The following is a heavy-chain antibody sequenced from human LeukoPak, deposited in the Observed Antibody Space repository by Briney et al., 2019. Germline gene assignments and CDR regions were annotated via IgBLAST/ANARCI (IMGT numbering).Heavy chain of an antibody. Sequence: PGGSLTLSCVASGFSISTYWMHWVRQAPGKGRGWVARINPSGSNTNYADSVKGRFTISRDSARNTVYLQMNSLRADDTAVYYCARGKSGSSGLWDSWGQGTLVTVSS. V-gene: IGHV3-74*01. CDR1: GFSISTYW. D-gene: IGHD1-26*01. J-gene: IGHJ4*02. CDR3: ARGKSGSSGLWDS. CDR2: INPSGSNT.